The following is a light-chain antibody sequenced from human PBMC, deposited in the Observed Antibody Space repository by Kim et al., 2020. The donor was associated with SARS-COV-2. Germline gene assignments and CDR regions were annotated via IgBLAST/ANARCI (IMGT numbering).Light chain of an antibody. CDR1: QSVRSNY. J-gene: IGKJ2*01. CDR2: GAS. Sequence: SPEETATLSCRASQSVRSNYLAWYQQKPGQAPRLLIYGASSRATGIPDRFSGSGSGTDFTLTISRLEPEDFAVYYCQQYGGSPPYTFGQGTKLEI. CDR3: QQYGGSPPYT. V-gene: IGKV3-20*01.